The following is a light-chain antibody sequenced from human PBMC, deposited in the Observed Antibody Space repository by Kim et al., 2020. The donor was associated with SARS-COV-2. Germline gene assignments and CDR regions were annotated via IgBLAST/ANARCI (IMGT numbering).Light chain of an antibody. CDR1: SSDVGGSNY. Sequence: GHSVTISCTGTSSDVGGSNYVSWYQQHPGKAPKLMIYEVNERPSGVPDRFSGSKSGNTASLTVSGLQSEDEADYYCSSYAGSNIVVFGGGTQLTVL. V-gene: IGLV2-8*01. J-gene: IGLJ2*01. CDR3: SSYAGSNIVV. CDR2: EVN.